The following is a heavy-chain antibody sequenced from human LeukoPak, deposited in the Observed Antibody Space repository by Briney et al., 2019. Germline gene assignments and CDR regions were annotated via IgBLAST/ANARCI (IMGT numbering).Heavy chain of an antibody. V-gene: IGHV4-34*01. CDR3: ARDGPGMDV. Sequence: SETLSLTCAVYGGSFSGYYWSWIRQPPGKGLEWIGEINHSGSTNYNPSLKSRVTISIDPSKNQFSLKLSSVTAADTAVYYCARDGPGMDVWGQGTTVTVSS. J-gene: IGHJ6*02. CDR2: INHSGST. CDR1: GGSFSGYY.